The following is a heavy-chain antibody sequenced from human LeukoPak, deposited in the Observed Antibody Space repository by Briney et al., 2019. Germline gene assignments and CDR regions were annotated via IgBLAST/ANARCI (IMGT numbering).Heavy chain of an antibody. CDR3: AKGDYGDYAFDI. CDR1: GFTFDDYA. D-gene: IGHD4-17*01. Sequence: GGSLRLSCAASGFTFDDYAMHWVRQAPGKGLEWVSGISWNSGSIGYADSVKGRFTISRDNAKNSLYLQMNSLRAEDTALYYCAKGDYGDYAFDIWGRGTMVSVSS. CDR2: ISWNSGSI. V-gene: IGHV3-9*01. J-gene: IGHJ3*02.